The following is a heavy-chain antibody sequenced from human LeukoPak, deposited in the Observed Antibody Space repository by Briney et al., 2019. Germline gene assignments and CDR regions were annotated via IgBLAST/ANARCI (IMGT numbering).Heavy chain of an antibody. CDR2: ISGGGGST. D-gene: IGHD3-9*01. V-gene: IGHV3-23*01. CDR1: GFTFRNAW. J-gene: IGHJ4*02. CDR3: AKFYDISTGYSDY. Sequence: GGSLRLSCAASGFTFRNAWMSWVRQSPGKGLEWVSVISGGGGSTYYADSVKGRFTISRDNSKNTLYLQMNSLRADDTAVYYCAKFYDISTGYSDYWGQGTLVTVSS.